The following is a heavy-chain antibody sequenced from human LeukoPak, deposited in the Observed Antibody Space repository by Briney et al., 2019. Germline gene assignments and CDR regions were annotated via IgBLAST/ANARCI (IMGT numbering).Heavy chain of an antibody. Sequence: SVKVSCKASGGTFSSYAISWVRQAPGQGLEWMGGTIPIFGTANYAQKFQGRVTITADESTSTAYMELSSLRSEDTAVYYCARYCSGGSCPFDCWGQGTLVTVSS. CDR3: ARYCSGGSCPFDC. D-gene: IGHD2-15*01. CDR1: GGTFSSYA. J-gene: IGHJ4*02. V-gene: IGHV1-69*01. CDR2: TIPIFGTA.